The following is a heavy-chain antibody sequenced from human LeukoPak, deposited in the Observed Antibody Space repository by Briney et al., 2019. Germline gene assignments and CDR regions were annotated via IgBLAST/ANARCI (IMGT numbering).Heavy chain of an antibody. J-gene: IGHJ5*02. D-gene: IGHD3-3*01. CDR2: IYYSGST. Sequence: SETLSLTCTVSGGSISSSSYYWGWIRQPPGKGLEWIRSIYYSGSTYYNPSLKSRVTISVDTSKNQFSLKLSSVTAADTAVYYCARTSITIFGGFDPWGQETLVTVSS. CDR1: GGSISSSSYY. CDR3: ARTSITIFGGFDP. V-gene: IGHV4-39*07.